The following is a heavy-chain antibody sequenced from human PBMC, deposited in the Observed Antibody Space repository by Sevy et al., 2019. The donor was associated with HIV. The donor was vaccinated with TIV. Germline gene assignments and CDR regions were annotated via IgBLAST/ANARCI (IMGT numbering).Heavy chain of an antibody. J-gene: IGHJ4*02. Sequence: GGSLRLSCAASGFTFSGAAMFWVRQASGKGLEWIGRIRSNANNYAKVYGASVKGRFIISRDDSRNTKYLQMNSLKVEDTAVYYCTAGGMGRFDYWGRGSLVTVSS. V-gene: IGHV3-73*01. CDR1: GFTFSGAA. D-gene: IGHD1-26*01. CDR3: TAGGMGRFDY. CDR2: IRSNANNYAK.